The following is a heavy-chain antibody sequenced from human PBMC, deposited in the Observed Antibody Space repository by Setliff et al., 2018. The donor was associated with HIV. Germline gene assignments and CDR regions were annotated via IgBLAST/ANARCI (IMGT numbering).Heavy chain of an antibody. D-gene: IGHD3-10*01. CDR3: ARDRGGGSGSPTRKYYYYGMDV. V-gene: IGHV4-59*01. J-gene: IGHJ6*02. CDR1: GGSISSYY. Sequence: SETLSLTCTVSGGSISSYYWSWIRQSPGKGLEWIGSIYYSGSINYNPSLESRVTISVDPSKNKFSLKLRSVTTADTAVYYCARDRGGGSGSPTRKYYYYGMDVWGQGTTVTVSS. CDR2: IYYSGSI.